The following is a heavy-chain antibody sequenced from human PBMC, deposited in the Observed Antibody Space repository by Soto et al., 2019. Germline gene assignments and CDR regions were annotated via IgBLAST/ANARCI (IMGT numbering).Heavy chain of an antibody. CDR2: ISLYSDGT. CDR3: ARVVPGAEAWFGP. CDR1: GYTFSNYG. Sequence: ASLKVSCKTSGYTFSNYGITWVRQAPGQPLEWLGWISLYSDGTNYAQKFQGRVSMTTDTSTTTAYMELRSLRSDDTAVHYCARVVPGAEAWFGPWGQGTLVTVSS. V-gene: IGHV1-18*01. J-gene: IGHJ5*02. D-gene: IGHD2-2*01.